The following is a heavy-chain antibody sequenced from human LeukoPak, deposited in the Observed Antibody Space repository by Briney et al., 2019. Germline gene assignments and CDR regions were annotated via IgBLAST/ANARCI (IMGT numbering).Heavy chain of an antibody. Sequence: PSETLSLTCTVSGGSISSGGYYWSWIRQPPGKGLEWIGEINHSGSTNYNPSLKSRVTISVDTSKNQFSLKLSSVTAADTAVYYCARGWEAAAGPFDYWGQGTLVTVSS. CDR3: ARGWEAAAGPFDY. V-gene: IGHV4-39*07. J-gene: IGHJ4*02. D-gene: IGHD6-13*01. CDR2: INHSGST. CDR1: GGSISSGGYY.